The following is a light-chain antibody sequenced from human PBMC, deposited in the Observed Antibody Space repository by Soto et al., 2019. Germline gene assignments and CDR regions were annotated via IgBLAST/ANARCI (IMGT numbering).Light chain of an antibody. Sequence: QSVLTQSPSVSGAPGQRVTLPCTGSSSNIGAGFDVHWYQQLPGTAPKLLIYSNTNRPSGVPDRFSGSKSGTSASLAITGLQAEDEADYCCQSYDSSLSGYVVFGGGTKLTVL. CDR1: SSNIGAGFD. CDR2: SNT. CDR3: QSYDSSLSGYVV. J-gene: IGLJ2*01. V-gene: IGLV1-40*01.